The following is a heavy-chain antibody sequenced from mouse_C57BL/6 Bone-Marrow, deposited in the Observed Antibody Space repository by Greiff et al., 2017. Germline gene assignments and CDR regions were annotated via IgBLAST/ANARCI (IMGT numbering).Heavy chain of an antibody. V-gene: IGHV1-55*01. Sequence: QVQLQQPGAELVKPGASVKMSWKASGYTFTSYWITWVKQRPGQGLEWIGDIYPGSGSTNYNEKFKSKATLTVDTSSSTAYMQLSSLTSEDSAVYYCARGGIYYGNYGFAYWGQGTLVTVSA. D-gene: IGHD2-1*01. CDR3: ARGGIYYGNYGFAY. CDR1: GYTFTSYW. CDR2: IYPGSGST. J-gene: IGHJ3*01.